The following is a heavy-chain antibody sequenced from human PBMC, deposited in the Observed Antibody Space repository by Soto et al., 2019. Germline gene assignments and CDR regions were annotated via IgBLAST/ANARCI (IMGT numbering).Heavy chain of an antibody. Sequence: QEQLVESGGGVVQPGRSLRLSCAASGFSFDAYGMHWVRQAPGKGLEWVAVISYDGNSKYYADSVKGRFSISRDNSRNTLFLQINSLRPEDTAVYYCAKDRGVRGVNPEGFDPWGQGTLVTVSS. CDR3: AKDRGVRGVNPEGFDP. CDR2: ISYDGNSK. CDR1: GFSFDAYG. J-gene: IGHJ5*02. V-gene: IGHV3-30*18. D-gene: IGHD3-10*01.